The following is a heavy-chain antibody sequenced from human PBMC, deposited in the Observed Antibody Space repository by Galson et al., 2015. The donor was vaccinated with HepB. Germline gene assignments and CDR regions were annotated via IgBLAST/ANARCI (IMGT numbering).Heavy chain of an antibody. J-gene: IGHJ6*02. CDR3: ARDQHSSGWYGGYYYYGMDV. CDR1: GYTFTSYG. D-gene: IGHD6-19*01. Sequence: SVKVSCKASGYTFTSYGISWVRQAPGQGLEWMGWISAYNGNTNYAQKLQGRVTMTTDTSTSTAYMELRGLRSDDTAVYYCARDQHSSGWYGGYYYYGMDVWGQGTTVTVSS. CDR2: ISAYNGNT. V-gene: IGHV1-18*04.